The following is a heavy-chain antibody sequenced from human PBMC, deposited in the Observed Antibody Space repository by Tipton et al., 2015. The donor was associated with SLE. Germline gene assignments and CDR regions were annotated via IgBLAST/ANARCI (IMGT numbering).Heavy chain of an antibody. CDR2: IYHSGST. J-gene: IGHJ4*02. CDR1: GSSISSGYY. D-gene: IGHD3-3*01. CDR3: ARLPRYGDLWSGYYNGGFDY. V-gene: IGHV4-38-2*01. Sequence: GSLRLSCAVSGSSISSGYYWGWIRQPPGKGLEWIGNIYHSGSTYYNPSLKSRVTMSVDTSKNQFSLKLTSVTAADTAVYYCARLPRYGDLWSGYYNGGFDYWGQGTLVTVSS.